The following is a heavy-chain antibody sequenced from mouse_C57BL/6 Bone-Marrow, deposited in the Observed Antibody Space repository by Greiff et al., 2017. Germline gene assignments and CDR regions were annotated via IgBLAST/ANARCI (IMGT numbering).Heavy chain of an antibody. CDR1: GYTFTSYW. Sequence: QVQLQQSGAELVKPGASVKLSCKASGYTFTSYWMHWVKQRPGRGLEWIGRIDPNSGGTKYNEKFKSKATLTVDNPSSTAYMQLSSLTSEDSAVYYCASPHYYGSRYAMDYWGQGTSVTVSS. CDR2: IDPNSGGT. D-gene: IGHD1-1*01. V-gene: IGHV1-72*01. J-gene: IGHJ4*01. CDR3: ASPHYYGSRYAMDY.